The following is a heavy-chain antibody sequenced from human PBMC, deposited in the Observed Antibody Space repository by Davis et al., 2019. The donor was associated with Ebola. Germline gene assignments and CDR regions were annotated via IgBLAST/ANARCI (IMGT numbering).Heavy chain of an antibody. CDR1: GFTFSSYG. Sequence: SLKISCAASGFTFSSYGMHWVRQAPGKGLEWVAVISYDGSNKYYADSVKGRFTISRDNSKNTLYLQMNSLRAEDTAVYYCAKEGYSYGWVDYWGQGTLVTVSS. D-gene: IGHD5-18*01. V-gene: IGHV3-30*18. CDR2: ISYDGSNK. CDR3: AKEGYSYGWVDY. J-gene: IGHJ4*02.